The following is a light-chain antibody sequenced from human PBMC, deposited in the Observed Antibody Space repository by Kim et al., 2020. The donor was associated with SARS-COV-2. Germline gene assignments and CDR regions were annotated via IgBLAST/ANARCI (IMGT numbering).Light chain of an antibody. Sequence: QRVTISCTGSSSNIGAGYDVHWYQQLPGTAPRLLIYGNSNRPSGVPDRFSGSKSGTSASLAITGLQAEDEADYYCQSYDSSLSGYVFGTGTKVTVL. CDR2: GNS. CDR1: SSNIGAGYD. J-gene: IGLJ1*01. CDR3: QSYDSSLSGYV. V-gene: IGLV1-40*01.